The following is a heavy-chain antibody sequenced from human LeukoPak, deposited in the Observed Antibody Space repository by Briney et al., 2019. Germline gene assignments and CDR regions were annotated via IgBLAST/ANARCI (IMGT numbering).Heavy chain of an antibody. CDR1: GGSISSGGYS. CDR2: IYHSGST. Sequence: SETLSLTCAVSGGSISSGGYSWSWIRQPPGKGLEWIGYIYHSGSTYYNPSLKSRVTISVDTSKNQFSLKLSSVTAADTAVYYCARPREVPADWFDPWGQGTLVTVSS. CDR3: ARPREVPADWFDP. V-gene: IGHV4-30-2*01. J-gene: IGHJ5*02.